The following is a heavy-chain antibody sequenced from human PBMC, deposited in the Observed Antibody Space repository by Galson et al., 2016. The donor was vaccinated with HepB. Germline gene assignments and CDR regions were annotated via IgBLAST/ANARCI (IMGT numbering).Heavy chain of an antibody. V-gene: IGHV3-21*01. CDR2: ISSSSDKI. CDR3: ARDGTSLIHGVPLDF. D-gene: IGHD1-7*01. J-gene: IGHJ4*02. CDR1: GFSFSTYY. Sequence: SLRLSCAASGFSFSTYYMTWVRQAPGKGLEWVSSISSSSDKIYYGDSVRGRFTISRDNAKNSLYLQMNSLRGEDTAVYYCARDGTSLIHGVPLDFWGQGTLVTVPS.